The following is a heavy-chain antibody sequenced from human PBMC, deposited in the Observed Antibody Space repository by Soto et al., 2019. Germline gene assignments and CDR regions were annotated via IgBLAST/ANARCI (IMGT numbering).Heavy chain of an antibody. CDR1: GFTFDDYS. CDR2: ISWGGGNT. V-gene: IGHV3-43*01. D-gene: IGHD3-10*01. J-gene: IGHJ4*02. Sequence: EVQLVESGGVVVQPGGSLRLSCAASGFTFDDYSMHWVRQALGKGLEWISLISWGGGNTYYADSVKGRFTVSRDNSKNSLYLQMNTLRTEDTALYYCAKDIADGSGPDYWGQGTLVTVSS. CDR3: AKDIADGSGPDY.